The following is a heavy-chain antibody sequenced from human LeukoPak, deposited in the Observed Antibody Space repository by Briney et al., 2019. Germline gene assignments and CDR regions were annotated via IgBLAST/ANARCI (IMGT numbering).Heavy chain of an antibody. V-gene: IGHV4-59*08. CDR2: IYYSGST. Sequence: SETLSLTCTVSGGSISSYYWSWIRQPPGKGLEWIGYIYYSGSTNYNPSLKSRVTISVDTSKNQFSLKLSSVTAADTAVYYCARSVDIVATTPYSSSSFFDYWGQGTLVTVSS. D-gene: IGHD5-12*01. CDR3: ARSVDIVATTPYSSSSFFDY. J-gene: IGHJ4*02. CDR1: GGSISSYY.